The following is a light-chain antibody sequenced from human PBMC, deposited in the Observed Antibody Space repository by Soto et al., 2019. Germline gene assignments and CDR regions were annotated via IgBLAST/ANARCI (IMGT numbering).Light chain of an antibody. CDR1: SGHSSYA. J-gene: IGLJ3*02. CDR3: QTWGTGEV. V-gene: IGLV4-69*01. Sequence: QPVLTQSPSASASLGASVKLTCTLSSGHSSYAIAWHQQQPEKGPRYLMKLNSDGSHSKGDGIPDRFSGSSSGAERYLTISSLQSEDEADYYRQTWGTGEVFGGGTKVTVL. CDR2: LNSDGSH.